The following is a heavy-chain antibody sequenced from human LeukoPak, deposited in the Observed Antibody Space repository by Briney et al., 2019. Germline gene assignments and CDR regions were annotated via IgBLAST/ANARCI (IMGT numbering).Heavy chain of an antibody. CDR1: GFMFRSSS. CDR3: AKRPAAVRGVIPYVDY. D-gene: IGHD3-10*02. CDR2: ISASADNI. V-gene: IGHV3-23*01. J-gene: IGHJ4*02. Sequence: PGGSLRPSCAASGFMFRSSSMSWVRQVPGKGLEWVSTISASADNIYYADSVKGRFTISRDNSKNTLFLQMNSLRAEDTAIYYCAKRPAAVRGVIPYVDYWGQGTLVTVSS.